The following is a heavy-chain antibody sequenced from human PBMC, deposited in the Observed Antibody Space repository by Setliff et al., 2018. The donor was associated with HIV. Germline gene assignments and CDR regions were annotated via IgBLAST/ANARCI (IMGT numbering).Heavy chain of an antibody. D-gene: IGHD2-2*01. CDR2: ISHDGSKK. CDR1: GFTFSSNA. Sequence: PGGSLRLSCEVSGFTFSSNAMHWVRQAPGKGLEWVAVISHDGSKKYYADSVKGRFSISRDNSKNNLYLQMNSLRAEDTALYYCARDTDPEGYCSTTSCYSHMDVWGKGTTVTVSS. V-gene: IGHV3-30*04. CDR3: ARDTDPEGYCSTTSCYSHMDV. J-gene: IGHJ6*04.